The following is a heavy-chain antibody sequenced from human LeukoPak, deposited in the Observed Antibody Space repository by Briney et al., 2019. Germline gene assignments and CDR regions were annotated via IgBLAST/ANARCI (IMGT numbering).Heavy chain of an antibody. D-gene: IGHD5-18*01. J-gene: IGHJ4*02. CDR2: IYYSGST. CDR3: ARDGGQRGYSYGYALDFDY. Sequence: SETLSLTCTVSGGSISSYYWSWIRQPPGKGLEWIGYIYYSGSTNYNPSLKSRVTISVDTSENQFSLKLSSVTAADTAVYYCARDGGQRGYSYGYALDFDYWGQGTLVTVSS. V-gene: IGHV4-59*01. CDR1: GGSISSYY.